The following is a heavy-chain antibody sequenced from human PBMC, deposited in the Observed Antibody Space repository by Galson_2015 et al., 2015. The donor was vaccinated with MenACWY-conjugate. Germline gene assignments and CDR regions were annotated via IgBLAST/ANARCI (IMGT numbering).Heavy chain of an antibody. CDR1: GYTFTGYT. CDR3: AREGGAGAALDI. J-gene: IGHJ3*02. V-gene: IGHV1-3*04. Sequence: SVKVSCKASGYTFTGYTLHWVRQAPGQSLEWMGWITTNDGNTRLSQKFQGRVATTRDTSASTVYMDLSSLGTEDTAMYYCAREGGAGAALDIWGQGTMVTVSS. D-gene: IGHD3-10*01. CDR2: ITTNDGNT.